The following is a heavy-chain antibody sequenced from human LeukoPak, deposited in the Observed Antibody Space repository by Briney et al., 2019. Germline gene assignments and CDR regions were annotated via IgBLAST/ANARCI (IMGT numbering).Heavy chain of an antibody. CDR3: ARGVASSGWFDAFDI. V-gene: IGHV4-30-4*01. Sequence: PSETLSLTCTVSGGSISSGDYYWSWIRQPPGKGLEWIGYIYYSGSTYYNPSLKSRVTISVDTSKNQISLKLSSVTAADTAVYYCARGVASSGWFDAFDIWGQGTMVTVSS. CDR2: IYYSGST. CDR1: GGSISSGDYY. D-gene: IGHD6-19*01. J-gene: IGHJ3*02.